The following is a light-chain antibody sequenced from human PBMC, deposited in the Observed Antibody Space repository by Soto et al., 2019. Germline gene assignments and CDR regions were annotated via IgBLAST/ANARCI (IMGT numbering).Light chain of an antibody. V-gene: IGKV3-20*01. J-gene: IGKJ1*01. CDR1: QSISSS. CDR2: GSS. CDR3: QQYGYSRT. Sequence: EVVMTQSPATLSVSPGDTATLSCRASQSISSSLAWYQQKPGQAPRLLIYGSSSRATDIPDRFSGSGSGTDFTLTISTLEPEDFAIYYCQQYGYSRTFGQGTKVDIK.